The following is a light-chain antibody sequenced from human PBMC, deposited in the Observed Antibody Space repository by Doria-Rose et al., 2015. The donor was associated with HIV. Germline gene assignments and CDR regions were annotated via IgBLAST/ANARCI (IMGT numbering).Light chain of an antibody. J-gene: IGKJ1*01. V-gene: IGKV1-9*01. CDR1: QGISRY. CDR3: QQFDSFPRT. CDR2: GAS. Sequence: DIRVTQSPSFLSASVGVRVTITCRASQGISRYLAWYQQKPGKAPTLLIFGASTLQSGVPSRFSGSGSGTEFTLTISSLQPEDFATYYRQQFDSFPRTFGQGTEVELK.